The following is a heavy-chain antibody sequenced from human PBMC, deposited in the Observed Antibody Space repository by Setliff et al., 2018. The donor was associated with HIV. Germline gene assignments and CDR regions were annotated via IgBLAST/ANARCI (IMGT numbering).Heavy chain of an antibody. V-gene: IGHV4-59*01. CDR1: GGSISTYY. Sequence: SETLSLTCTVSGGSISTYYWSWIRQPPGKGLEWIGSIYFTGSSDYNPSLKSRVTLSVDTSKHQFSLKLSSVTAADTAVYYCARVQMAYAAFDVWGQGTMVTVSS. D-gene: IGHD4-17*01. CDR3: ARVQMAYAAFDV. CDR2: IYFTGSS. J-gene: IGHJ3*01.